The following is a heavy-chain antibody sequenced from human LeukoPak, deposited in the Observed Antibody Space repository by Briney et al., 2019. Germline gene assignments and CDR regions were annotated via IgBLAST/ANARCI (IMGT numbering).Heavy chain of an antibody. D-gene: IGHD3-3*01. CDR1: GGSISSSSYY. CDR2: IYYSGST. J-gene: IGHJ3*02. Sequence: SETLSLTCTVSGGSISSSSYYWGWIRQPPGKGLEWIGSIYYSGSTYYNPSLKSRVTISVDTSKNQFSLKLSSVTAADTAVYYCASGRDYDFWSGYYKNAFDIWGQGTMVTVSS. V-gene: IGHV4-39*01. CDR3: ASGRDYDFWSGYYKNAFDI.